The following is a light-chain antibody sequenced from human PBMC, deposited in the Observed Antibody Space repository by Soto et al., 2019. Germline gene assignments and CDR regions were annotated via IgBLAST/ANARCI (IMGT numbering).Light chain of an antibody. J-gene: IGKJ5*01. CDR1: QSVSSY. CDR3: QQRSNWLPIT. CDR2: DAS. V-gene: IGKV3-11*01. Sequence: EIVLTQSPATLSLSPGERATLSCRASQSVSSYLAWYQQKPGQAPRLLIYDASNRATGIPARFSGSGSGTDFTLTISSLEPEDFAVYYCQQRSNWLPITFGQGTRPEIK.